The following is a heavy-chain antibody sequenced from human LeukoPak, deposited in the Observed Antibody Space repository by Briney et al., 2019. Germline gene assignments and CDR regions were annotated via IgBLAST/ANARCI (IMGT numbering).Heavy chain of an antibody. Sequence: GGSLRLSCAASGFTFRTYAMHWVRQAPGKGLEWVAVISYDGSKIYYADSVKGRFTISRDNSKNTLYLQMNSLRAEDTAVYYCASTDYGDYLWITYWVQGTLVTVSS. CDR1: GFTFRTYA. CDR2: ISYDGSKI. CDR3: ASTDYGDYLWITY. J-gene: IGHJ4*02. V-gene: IGHV3-30-3*01. D-gene: IGHD4-17*01.